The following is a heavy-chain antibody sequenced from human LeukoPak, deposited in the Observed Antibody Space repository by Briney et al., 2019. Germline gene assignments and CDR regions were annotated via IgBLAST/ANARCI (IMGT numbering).Heavy chain of an antibody. V-gene: IGHV1-46*02. CDR1: GYSFNNYY. CDR2: INPSGGST. J-gene: IGHJ4*02. CDR3: ARTRGYYFDH. Sequence: SSVKVSCKASGYSFNNYYMHWVRQAPGQGLEGMTMINPSGGSTTYAQNFQDRVTVTRDMSTSTVYMELSSLTSEDTAVYYCARTRGYYFDHWGQGTLVTVSS.